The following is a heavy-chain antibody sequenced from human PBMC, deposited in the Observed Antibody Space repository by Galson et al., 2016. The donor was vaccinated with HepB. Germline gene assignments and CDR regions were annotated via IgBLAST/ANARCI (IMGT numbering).Heavy chain of an antibody. Sequence: PALVKPTQTLTLTCTVSGFSLRNDRMGVSWIRQPPGKALEWLAHIFSNDEKSYSTSLKSRLTISKDTSKSQVVLTMTNMDPVDTATYYCARVISHASMIVHDTDFYYYGMDVWGRGTTVTVSS. CDR2: IFSNDEK. V-gene: IGHV2-26*01. CDR1: GFSLRNDRMG. D-gene: IGHD3-22*01. CDR3: ARVISHASMIVHDTDFYYYGMDV. J-gene: IGHJ6*02.